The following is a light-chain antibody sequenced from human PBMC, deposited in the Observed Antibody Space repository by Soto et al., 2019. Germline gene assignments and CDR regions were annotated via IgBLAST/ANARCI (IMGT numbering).Light chain of an antibody. CDR1: QSVSSSY. CDR3: QQYGSSLIT. V-gene: IGKV3-20*01. J-gene: IGKJ5*01. Sequence: EVVLTQSPVTLSLSPGERATLSCRASQSVSSSYLAWYQQKPGQAPRLLIYGASSRATGIPDRFSGSGSGTDSTLTISRLGPEDFAVYYCQQYGSSLITFGQGTRLEI. CDR2: GAS.